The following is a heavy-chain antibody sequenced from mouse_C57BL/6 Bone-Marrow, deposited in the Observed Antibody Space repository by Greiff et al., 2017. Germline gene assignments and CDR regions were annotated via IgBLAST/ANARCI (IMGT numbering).Heavy chain of an antibody. CDR1: GYTFTSYW. Sequence: QVQLQQPGAELVMPGASVKLSCKASGYTFTSYWMHWVKQRPGQGLEWIGEIDPSDSYTNYNQKFKGKSTLTVDKSSSTACMQLSSLTSEDSAVYYCASPFYYGSSPYWYFDVWGTGTTVTVSS. V-gene: IGHV1-69*01. CDR3: ASPFYYGSSPYWYFDV. J-gene: IGHJ1*03. D-gene: IGHD1-1*01. CDR2: IDPSDSYT.